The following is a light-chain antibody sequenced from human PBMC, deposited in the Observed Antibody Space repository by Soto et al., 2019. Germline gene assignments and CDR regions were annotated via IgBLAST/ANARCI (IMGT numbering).Light chain of an antibody. Sequence: EIVLTQSPGTLSLSPGERATLSCRASQSISSSYLAWYQQNPGQAPRLLIYGASSRATGIPDRFSGSGSGTDFTLTISSLEPEDSAVYYCQQRHMWPITFGQGTRLENK. J-gene: IGKJ5*01. V-gene: IGKV3D-20*02. CDR2: GAS. CDR3: QQRHMWPIT. CDR1: QSISSSY.